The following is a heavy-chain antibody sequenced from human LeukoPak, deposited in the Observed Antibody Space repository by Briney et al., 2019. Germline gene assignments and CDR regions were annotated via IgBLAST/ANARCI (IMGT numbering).Heavy chain of an antibody. CDR2: IKQDGSEK. CDR3: ARDYLAGPGFYYYYGMDV. CDR1: GFTFSSYW. Sequence: GGSLRLSCAASGFTFSSYWMSWVCQAPGKGLEWVANIKQDGSEKYYVDSVKGRFTISRDNAKNSLYLQMNSLRAEDTAVYYCARDYLAGPGFYYYYGMDVWGQGTTVTVSS. D-gene: IGHD7-27*01. J-gene: IGHJ6*02. V-gene: IGHV3-7*01.